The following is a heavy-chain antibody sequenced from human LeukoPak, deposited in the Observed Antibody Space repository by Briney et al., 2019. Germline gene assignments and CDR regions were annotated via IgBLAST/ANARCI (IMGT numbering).Heavy chain of an antibody. CDR1: GFTFSSYA. J-gene: IGHJ5*02. Sequence: PGGSLRLSCAASGFTFSSYAMHWVRQAPGKGLEGVAVISYDGSNKYYADSVKGRLTISRDNSKNTLYLQMNSLRAEDTAVYYCARDKAVGNYYGSGSYYWFDPWGQGTLVTVSS. V-gene: IGHV3-30*04. CDR3: ARDKAVGNYYGSGSYYWFDP. CDR2: ISYDGSNK. D-gene: IGHD3-10*01.